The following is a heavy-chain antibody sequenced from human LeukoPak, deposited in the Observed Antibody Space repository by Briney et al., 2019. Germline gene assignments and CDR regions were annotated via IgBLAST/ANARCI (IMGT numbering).Heavy chain of an antibody. J-gene: IGHJ3*02. D-gene: IGHD3-10*01. CDR3: ARPPMVRGVIITGDDVFDI. CDR2: IWYDGSNK. Sequence: PGRSLRLSCAASGFTFSGYGVHWVRQAPGKGLEWVAVIWYDGSNKYYADSVKGRFTISRDNSKNTLYLQMNSLKAEDTAVYYCARPPMVRGVIITGDDVFDIWGQGTMVTVSS. V-gene: IGHV3-33*01. CDR1: GFTFSGYG.